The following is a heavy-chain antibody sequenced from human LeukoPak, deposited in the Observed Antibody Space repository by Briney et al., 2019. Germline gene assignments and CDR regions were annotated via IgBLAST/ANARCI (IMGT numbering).Heavy chain of an antibody. J-gene: IGHJ4*02. Sequence: PSETLSLTCTVSGGSISSSSYYWGWIRQPPGKGLEWIGSIYYSGSTYYNPSLKSRVTISVDTSKNQFSLKLSSVTAADTAVHYCARQGIQLWFFDYWGQGTLVTVSS. CDR1: GGSISSSSYY. V-gene: IGHV4-39*01. CDR3: ARQGIQLWFFDY. D-gene: IGHD5-18*01. CDR2: IYYSGST.